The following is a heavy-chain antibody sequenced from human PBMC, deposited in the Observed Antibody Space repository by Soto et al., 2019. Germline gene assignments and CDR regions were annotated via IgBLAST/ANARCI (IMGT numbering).Heavy chain of an antibody. CDR3: ARAYRINGWSDYFFDY. CDR1: GDSLSGGDYY. Sequence: QVLLQESGPGLVKSSQTLSLTCTVSGDSLSGGDYYWSWIRQPPGKGLEWIGDIYYTGFTFYNPSLKSRLTLSLDSSQNQFSLRLNSVTAADTAVYFCARAYRINGWSDYFFDYWGQGTLVTVSS. CDR2: IYYTGFT. D-gene: IGHD6-19*01. V-gene: IGHV4-30-4*08. J-gene: IGHJ4*02.